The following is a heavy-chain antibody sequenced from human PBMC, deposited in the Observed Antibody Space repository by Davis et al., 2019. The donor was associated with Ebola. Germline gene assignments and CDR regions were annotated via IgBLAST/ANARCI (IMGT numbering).Heavy chain of an antibody. CDR3: ARTDYYDSSGYPYFDY. CDR1: GGSVSSGSYY. D-gene: IGHD3-22*01. Sequence: PSETLSLTCTVSGGSVSSGSYYWSWIRQPPGKGLEWIGYIYYSGSTNYNPSLKSRVTISVDTSKNQFSLKLSSVTAADTAVYFCARTDYYDSSGYPYFDYWGQGTLVTVSS. V-gene: IGHV4-61*01. J-gene: IGHJ4*02. CDR2: IYYSGST.